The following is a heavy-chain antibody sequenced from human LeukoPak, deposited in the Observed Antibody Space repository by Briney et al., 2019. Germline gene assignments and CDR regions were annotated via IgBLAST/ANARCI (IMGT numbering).Heavy chain of an antibody. CDR2: MNPNSGNT. Sequence: GASVKVSCKASGYTFTNYDINWVRQATGHGLEWRGWMNPNSGNTGYAQKFQGRVTMTRNTSISTAYMELSSLRSEDTAVYYCARGSWGSGYNWFDPWGQGTLVTVSS. CDR3: ARGSWGSGYNWFDP. V-gene: IGHV1-8*01. D-gene: IGHD3-3*01. J-gene: IGHJ5*02. CDR1: GYTFTNYD.